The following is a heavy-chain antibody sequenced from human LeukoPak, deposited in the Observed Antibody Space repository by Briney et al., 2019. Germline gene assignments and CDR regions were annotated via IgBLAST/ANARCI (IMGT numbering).Heavy chain of an antibody. D-gene: IGHD4-23*01. CDR3: ARRIVVTRGFDY. Sequence: SETLSLTCTVSGGSISSSSYYWGWIRQPPGKGLEWIGSIYYSGSTDYNPSLKSPVTISVDTSKNQFSLKLRSVTAADTAVYYCARRIVVTRGFDYWGQGTLVTVSS. V-gene: IGHV4-39*01. CDR2: IYYSGST. CDR1: GGSISSSSYY. J-gene: IGHJ4*02.